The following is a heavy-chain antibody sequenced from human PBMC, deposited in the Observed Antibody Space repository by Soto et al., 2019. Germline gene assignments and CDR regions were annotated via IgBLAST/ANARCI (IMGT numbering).Heavy chain of an antibody. Sequence: GESLKISCKGSGYSFTSYCIGWVRQMPGRGLEWMGIIYPCDSDTRYSPSFQGQVTISADKSISTAYLQWSSLKASDTAMYYCARLSGSVDVWGSHRYTQGFEAWGQGTLVTLSS. V-gene: IGHV5-51*01. D-gene: IGHD3-16*02. CDR3: ARLSGSVDVWGSHRYTQGFEA. J-gene: IGHJ5*02. CDR2: IYPCDSDT. CDR1: GYSFTSYC.